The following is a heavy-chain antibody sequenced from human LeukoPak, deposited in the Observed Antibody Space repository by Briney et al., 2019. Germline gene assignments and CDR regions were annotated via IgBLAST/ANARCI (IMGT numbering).Heavy chain of an antibody. CDR3: AKHYYRVVRGVKVDYYGMDV. Sequence: SGGSLRLSCAVSGFTFSSYGMHWVRQAPGKGLEWVAVISYDGSNKYYADSVKGRFTISRDNSKNALYLQMNSLRDEDTAIYYCAKHYYRVVRGVKVDYYGMDVWGRGTTVTVSS. CDR1: GFTFSSYG. J-gene: IGHJ6*02. CDR2: ISYDGSNK. D-gene: IGHD3-10*01. V-gene: IGHV3-30*18.